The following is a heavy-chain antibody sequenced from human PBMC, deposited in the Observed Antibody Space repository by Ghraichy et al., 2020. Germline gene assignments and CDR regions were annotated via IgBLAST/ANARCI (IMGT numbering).Heavy chain of an antibody. D-gene: IGHD3-3*01. Sequence: SVKVSCKASGGTFSSYAISWVRQAPGQGLEWMGGIIPIFGTANYAQKFQGRVTITADESTSTAYMELSSLRSEDTAVYYCAGDHRDYDFWIGYQSYGMDVWGQGTTVTVSS. V-gene: IGHV1-69*13. CDR1: GGTFSSYA. CDR2: IIPIFGTA. CDR3: AGDHRDYDFWIGYQSYGMDV. J-gene: IGHJ6*02.